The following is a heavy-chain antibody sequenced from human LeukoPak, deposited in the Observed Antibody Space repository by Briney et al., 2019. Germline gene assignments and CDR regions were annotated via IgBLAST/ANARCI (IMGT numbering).Heavy chain of an antibody. D-gene: IGHD1-26*01. CDR2: IGPSGST. CDR3: AKRGGSYGGFDY. J-gene: IGHJ4*02. Sequence: QPGGSLRLSCAASGFTFSSYEMNWVRQAPGKGLAWVSAIGPSGSTFYADSVKGRFAISRDNSKYTLYLQMDSLRVDDTAVYYCAKRGGSYGGFDYWGQGTLVTVSS. CDR1: GFTFSSYE. V-gene: IGHV3-23*01.